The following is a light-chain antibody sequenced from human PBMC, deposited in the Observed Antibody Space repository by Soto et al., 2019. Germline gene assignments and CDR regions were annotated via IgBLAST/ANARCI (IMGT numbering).Light chain of an antibody. CDR1: QTISSS. J-gene: IGKJ2*01. Sequence: DFQMTQSPSSLSASVGDRVTITCRASQTISSSLNWYQQKPGKAPDLLIYAASNLQSGVPSRFSGSGSGSDFTLTISSLQPEDFATYYCQQSYSSPQMYTFGQGTRLEIK. CDR3: QQSYSSPQMYT. CDR2: AAS. V-gene: IGKV1-39*01.